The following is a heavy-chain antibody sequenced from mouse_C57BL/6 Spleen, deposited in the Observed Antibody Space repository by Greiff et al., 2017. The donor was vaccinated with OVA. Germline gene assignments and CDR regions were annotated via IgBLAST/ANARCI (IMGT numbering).Heavy chain of an antibody. CDR3: AREITTVVATRYFDV. J-gene: IGHJ1*03. D-gene: IGHD1-1*01. V-gene: IGHV3-1*01. Sequence: EVKLQESGPGMVKPSQSLSLTCTVTGYSITSGYDWHWIRHFPGNKLEWMGYISYSGSTNYNPSLKSRISITHDTSKNHFFLKLNSVTTEDTATYYCAREITTVVATRYFDVWGTGTTVTVSS. CDR1: GYSITSGYD. CDR2: ISYSGST.